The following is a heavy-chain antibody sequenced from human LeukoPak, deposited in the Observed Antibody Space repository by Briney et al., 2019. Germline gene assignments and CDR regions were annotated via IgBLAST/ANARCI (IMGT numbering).Heavy chain of an antibody. J-gene: IGHJ6*02. D-gene: IGHD3-10*01. CDR2: ITDSGGSA. CDR1: GFIFRNYA. V-gene: IGHV3-23*01. Sequence: GGSLRLSCAASGFIFRNYAMTWVRQAPGKVLEYISSITDSGGSAYYADSVKGRFTLSRDNSRDTLYLHLNSLRAEDTALYYCAKGGLGQASGLDVWGQGTTVIVSS. CDR3: AKGGLGQASGLDV.